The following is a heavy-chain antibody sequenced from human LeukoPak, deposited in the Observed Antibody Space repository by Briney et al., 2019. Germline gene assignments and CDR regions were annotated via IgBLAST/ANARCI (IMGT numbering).Heavy chain of an antibody. CDR2: ITGSSGST. V-gene: IGHV3-23*01. CDR3: AKDRGRLWTPIGH. D-gene: IGHD5-18*01. CDR1: GFTFSSYA. J-gene: IGHJ4*02. Sequence: GGSLRLSCAASGFTFSSYAMSWVRQAPGKGLEWVSTITGSSGSTYYADSVKGRFTLSRDNSKNPLYLQMNSLRAEDTAVYYCAKDRGRLWTPIGHWGQGTLVSVSS.